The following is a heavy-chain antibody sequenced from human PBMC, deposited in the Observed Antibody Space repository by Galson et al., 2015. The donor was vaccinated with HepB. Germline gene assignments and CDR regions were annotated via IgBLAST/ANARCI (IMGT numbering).Heavy chain of an antibody. J-gene: IGHJ5*02. CDR1: GFTFSSYA. CDR2: ISGSGGST. CDR3: AKDLSGENWFDP. V-gene: IGHV3-23*01. Sequence: SLRLSCAASGFTFSSYAMSWVRQAPGKGLEWVSAISGSGGSTYYADSVKGRFTISRDNSKNTLYLQMNSLRAEDTAVYYCAKDLSGENWFDPWGQGTLVTVSS. D-gene: IGHD6-25*01.